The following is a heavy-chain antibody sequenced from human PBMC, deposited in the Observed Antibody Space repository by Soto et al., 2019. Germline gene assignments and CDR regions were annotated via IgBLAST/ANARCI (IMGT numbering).Heavy chain of an antibody. CDR3: VSQRTSGLTKAYFEY. J-gene: IGHJ4*02. CDR1: YGKVVNLGGC. V-gene: IGHV4-39*01. Sequence: TVAYGKVVNLGGCCICKSQSPGKGLEWIGSVYYRGRSYSKSSVKSRVTISVDTSKNQFSLNLNSVTASDTAVYFCVSQRTSGLTKAYFEYRGQGALVPGFS. CDR2: VYYRGRS. D-gene: IGHD4-4*01.